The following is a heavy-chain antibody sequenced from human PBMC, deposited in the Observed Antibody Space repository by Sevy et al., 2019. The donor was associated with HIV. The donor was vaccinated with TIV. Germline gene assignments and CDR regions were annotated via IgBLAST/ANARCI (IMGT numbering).Heavy chain of an antibody. CDR3: GKGGGSYCPLKMDS. D-gene: IGHD1-26*01. V-gene: IGHV3-23*01. Sequence: GESLKISCAASGFTFTTSAMSWVRQAPGKGLEWVSALSASGGGTFYADSVNGRFTISRDNSKNTVYLQMNSLRVEDTAVYYCGKGGGSYCPLKMDSWGQGTLVTVS. CDR2: LSASGGGT. CDR1: GFTFTTSA. J-gene: IGHJ4*02.